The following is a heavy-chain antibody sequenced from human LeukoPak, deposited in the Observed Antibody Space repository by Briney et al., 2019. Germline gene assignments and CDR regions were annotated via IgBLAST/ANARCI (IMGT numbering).Heavy chain of an antibody. Sequence: GGSLRLSCAASGFTFSSYGMHWVRQAPGKGLEWVAFIRYDGSNKFFADSVKGRFTISRDNSKNTLYLQMNSLRAEDTAVYYCAKVETYYSRREAFDIWGQGTMVTVSS. CDR2: IRYDGSNK. V-gene: IGHV3-30*02. CDR1: GFTFSSYG. D-gene: IGHD3-10*01. CDR3: AKVETYYSRREAFDI. J-gene: IGHJ3*02.